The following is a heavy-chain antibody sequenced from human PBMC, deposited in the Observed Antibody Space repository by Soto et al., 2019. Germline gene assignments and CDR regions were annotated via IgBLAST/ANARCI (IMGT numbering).Heavy chain of an antibody. CDR2: ISGSGGST. J-gene: IGHJ4*02. CDR3: AKEPYYYDSSGYYWHFDY. Sequence: GSLRLSCAASGFTFSSYAMSWVRQAPGKGLEWVSAISGSGGSTYYADSVKGRFTISRDNSKNTLYLQMNSLRAEDTAVYYCAKEPYYYDSSGYYWHFDYWGQGTLVTVSS. CDR1: GFTFSSYA. D-gene: IGHD3-22*01. V-gene: IGHV3-23*01.